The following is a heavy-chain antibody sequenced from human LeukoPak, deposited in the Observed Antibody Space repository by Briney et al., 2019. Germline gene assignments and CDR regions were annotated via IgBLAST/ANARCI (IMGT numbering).Heavy chain of an antibody. Sequence: EASVKVSCKASGYTFTGYYMHWVRQAPGQGLEWMGWINPNSGGTNYAQKFQGRVTITRDTSISTAYMELSRLLSGDTAVYYCARGKTMVYCGGDCYRFDNWGQGTLVTVSS. D-gene: IGHD2-21*02. CDR1: GYTFTGYY. V-gene: IGHV1-2*02. CDR2: INPNSGGT. CDR3: ARGKTMVYCGGDCYRFDN. J-gene: IGHJ4*02.